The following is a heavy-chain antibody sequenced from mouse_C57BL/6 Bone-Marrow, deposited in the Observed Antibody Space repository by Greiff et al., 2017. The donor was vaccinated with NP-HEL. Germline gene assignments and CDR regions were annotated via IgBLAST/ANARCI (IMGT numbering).Heavy chain of an antibody. D-gene: IGHD6-1*01. CDR2: INPSSGYT. Sequence: QVQLQQSGAELARPGASVKMSCKASGYTFTSYTMHWVKQRPGQGLEWIGYINPSSGYTKYNQKFKDKATLTADKSSSTAYMQLSSLTSEYSELYFYEREGGSASFAYWGQGTLVTVSA. CDR1: GYTFTSYT. V-gene: IGHV1-4*01. CDR3: EREGGSASFAY. J-gene: IGHJ3*01.